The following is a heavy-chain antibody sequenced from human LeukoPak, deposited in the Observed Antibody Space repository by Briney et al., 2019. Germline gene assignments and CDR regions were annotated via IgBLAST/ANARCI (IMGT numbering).Heavy chain of an antibody. Sequence: SETLSLTCTVSGASIGSGGYYWSWTRQHPGKGLEWIGCIFYSGSTFYNPSLKSRVTISVDTSKNQFSLKLSSVTAADTAVYYCARALTTTGSDYWGQGTLVTVYS. CDR3: ARALTTTGSDY. V-gene: IGHV4-31*03. J-gene: IGHJ4*02. CDR2: IFYSGST. D-gene: IGHD4-17*01. CDR1: GASIGSGGYY.